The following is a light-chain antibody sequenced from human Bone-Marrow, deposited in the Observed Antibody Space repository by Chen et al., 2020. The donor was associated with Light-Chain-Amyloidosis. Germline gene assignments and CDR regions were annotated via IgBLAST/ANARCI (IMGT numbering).Light chain of an antibody. Sequence: SYVLTQPSSVSVAPGQTATLACRGNNIGSTIVPLYQQTPGQAPLLFVYDDSDRPSGIPERLSGSNSVSTATLTSSRVEAGDEADYYCQVWDRSSDRPVFGGRTKLTVL. CDR1: NIGSTI. J-gene: IGLJ3*02. V-gene: IGLV3-21*02. CDR3: QVWDRSSDRPV. CDR2: DDS.